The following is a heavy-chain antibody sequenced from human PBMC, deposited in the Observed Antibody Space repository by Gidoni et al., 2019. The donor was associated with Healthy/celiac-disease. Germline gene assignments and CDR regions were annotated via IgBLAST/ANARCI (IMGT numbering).Heavy chain of an antibody. D-gene: IGHD3-22*01. CDR2: IYSGGST. CDR1: GFTVSSNY. CDR3: ARDIAMIRPYGMDV. Sequence: EVQLVESGGGLVQPGGSLRLSCAASGFTVSSNYMSWFRQAPGKGLEWVSVIYSGGSTYYADSVKGRFTISRDNSKNTLYLQMNSLRAEDTAVYYCARDIAMIRPYGMDVWGQGTTVTVSS. J-gene: IGHJ6*02. V-gene: IGHV3-66*02.